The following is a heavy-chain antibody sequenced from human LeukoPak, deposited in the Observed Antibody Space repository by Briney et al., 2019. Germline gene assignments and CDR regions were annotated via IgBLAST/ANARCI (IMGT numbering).Heavy chain of an antibody. CDR3: ARDAEHKKNYDFWSGYYS. Sequence: GASVKVSCKASGYTFTSYGISWVRQAPGQGLEWMGWISAYNGNTNYAQKLQGRVTMTTDTSTSTAYMELRSLRSDDTAVYYCARDAEHKKNYDFWSGYYSWGQGTLVTVSS. V-gene: IGHV1-18*01. CDR2: ISAYNGNT. D-gene: IGHD3-3*01. J-gene: IGHJ5*02. CDR1: GYTFTSYG.